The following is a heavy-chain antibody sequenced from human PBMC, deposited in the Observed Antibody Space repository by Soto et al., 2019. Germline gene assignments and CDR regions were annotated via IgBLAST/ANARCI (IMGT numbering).Heavy chain of an antibody. D-gene: IGHD1-1*01. Sequence: SETLSPTCTISGGSISSYYWSCIRQPPGKGLEWIGYIYYSGSTNYNPSLKSRVTISVDTSKNQFSLKLSSVTAADTAVYYCAREGKTGCLDYWGQGTLVTVSS. V-gene: IGHV4-59*01. CDR2: IYYSGST. J-gene: IGHJ4*02. CDR1: GGSISSYY. CDR3: AREGKTGCLDY.